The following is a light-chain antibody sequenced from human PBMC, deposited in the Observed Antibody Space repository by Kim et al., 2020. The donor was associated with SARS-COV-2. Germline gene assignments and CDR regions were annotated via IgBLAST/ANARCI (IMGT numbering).Light chain of an antibody. CDR2: DAS. CDR3: QQYKTYSG. Sequence: DIQMSQSPSTLSASVGDRVTITCRASQSINTYLAWYQQKPGKAPQLLISDASTLAGGVPSRFSGTGSGTVFTLTISGLQPDDFATYCCQQYKTYSGFGPGTKVDIK. CDR1: QSINTY. J-gene: IGKJ3*01. V-gene: IGKV1-5*01.